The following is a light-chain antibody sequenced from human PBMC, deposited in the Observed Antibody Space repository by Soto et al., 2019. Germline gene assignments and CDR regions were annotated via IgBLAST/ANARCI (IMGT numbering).Light chain of an antibody. V-gene: IGKV3-15*01. CDR1: QSVSRN. Sequence: EVVLTQSPATLSVSPGDRATLSCRASQSVSRNLAWYQQKPGQAPRLLIYGASPRATGVPARFSGSGSATEFTLSISSLQSEDFAVYYCQQYGDWPPETFGQGTKLEI. J-gene: IGKJ2*01. CDR2: GAS. CDR3: QQYGDWPPET.